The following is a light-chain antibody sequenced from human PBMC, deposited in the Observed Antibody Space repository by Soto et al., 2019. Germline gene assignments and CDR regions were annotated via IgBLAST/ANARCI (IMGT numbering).Light chain of an antibody. CDR3: QQYNSYYTKT. Sequence: DIQMTHSPSTLSASVGSRFNITCRASQSISSWLAWYQQKPGKAPKLLIYKASSLESGVPSRFRGSGSGTEFTLTISSLKPDDFANYYCQQYNSYYTKTFGHGTKVDIK. V-gene: IGKV1-5*03. CDR2: KAS. J-gene: IGKJ1*01. CDR1: QSISSW.